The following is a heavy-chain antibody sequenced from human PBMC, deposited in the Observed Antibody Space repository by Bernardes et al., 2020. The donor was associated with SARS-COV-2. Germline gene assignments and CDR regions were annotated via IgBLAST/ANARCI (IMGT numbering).Heavy chain of an antibody. CDR2: ISPGDGGT. Sequence: ASVKVSCKASGYTFTRYHLHWVRQAPGQGLEWMGIISPGDGGTRYAPRFQGRVTMTRDTSTSTVYMELGSVRSDDTAVYYCARDRNIAAAGYDYFDYWGQGTLVTVSS. J-gene: IGHJ4*02. CDR3: ARDRNIAAAGYDYFDY. V-gene: IGHV1-46*01. D-gene: IGHD6-13*01. CDR1: GYTFTRYH.